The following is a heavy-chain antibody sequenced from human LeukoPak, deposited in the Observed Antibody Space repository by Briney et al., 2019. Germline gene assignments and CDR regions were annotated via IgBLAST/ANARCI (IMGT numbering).Heavy chain of an antibody. J-gene: IGHJ2*01. CDR3: AREFVDSSDYYSLWYFAL. V-gene: IGHV3-30-3*01. CDR2: ISYDGSNK. Sequence: GRSLRLSCAASGFTFSSYAMHWVRQAPGKGLEWVAVISYDGSNKYYADSVKGRFTISRDNSKNTLYLQMNSLRAEDTAVYYCAREFVDSSDYYSLWYFALWGRGTLVTVSS. CDR1: GFTFSSYA. D-gene: IGHD3-22*01.